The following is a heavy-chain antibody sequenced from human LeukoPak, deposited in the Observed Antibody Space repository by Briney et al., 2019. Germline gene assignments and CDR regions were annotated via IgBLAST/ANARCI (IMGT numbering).Heavy chain of an antibody. Sequence: PSETLSLTCTVSGGSISSYYWSWIRQPPGKGLEWIGYIYYSGSTNYNPSLKSRVTISVDTSKNQFSLKLNSVTAADTAVYYCARMMAPTGTVSFDYWGQGTLVTVSS. D-gene: IGHD1-1*01. V-gene: IGHV4-59*01. CDR2: IYYSGST. J-gene: IGHJ4*02. CDR1: GGSISSYY. CDR3: ARMMAPTGTVSFDY.